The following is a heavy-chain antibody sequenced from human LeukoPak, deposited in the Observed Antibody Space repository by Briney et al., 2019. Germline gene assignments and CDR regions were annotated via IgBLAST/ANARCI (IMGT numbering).Heavy chain of an antibody. CDR3: AKDPVYSSSCY. CDR1: GFPFGSYS. D-gene: IGHD6-6*01. Sequence: GGSLRLSCAASGFPFGSYSMNWVRQAPGKGLEWVSAISGSGGSTYYADSVKGRFTISRDNSKNTLYLQMNSLRAEDTAVYYCAKDPVYSSSCYWGQGTLVTVSS. V-gene: IGHV3-23*01. CDR2: ISGSGGST. J-gene: IGHJ4*02.